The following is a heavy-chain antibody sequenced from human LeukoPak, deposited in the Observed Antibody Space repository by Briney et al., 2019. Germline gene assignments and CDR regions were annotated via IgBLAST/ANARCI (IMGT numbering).Heavy chain of an antibody. D-gene: IGHD5-24*01. V-gene: IGHV1-2*02. CDR1: GYTFTGYY. CDR3: ARDRRDGYNGPFDP. J-gene: IGHJ5*02. Sequence: GASVKVSCKASGYTFTGYYMHWVRQAPGQGLEWMGWINPNSGGTNYAQKFQGRVTMTRDTSISTAYMELSRLTSDDTAVYYCARDRRDGYNGPFDPWGQGTLVTVSS. CDR2: INPNSGGT.